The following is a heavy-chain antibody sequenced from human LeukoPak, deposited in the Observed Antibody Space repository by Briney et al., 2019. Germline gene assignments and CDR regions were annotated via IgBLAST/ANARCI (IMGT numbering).Heavy chain of an antibody. CDR2: ISSSSSYI. J-gene: IGHJ6*02. D-gene: IGHD2-2*02. Sequence: GGSLRLSCAASGFTFSSYSMSWVRQAPGKGLEWVSSISSSSSYIYYADSVKGRFTISRDNAKNSLYLQMNSLRAEDTAVYYCARDNIVVVPAAIRTDYYYYYGMDVWGQGTTVTVSS. CDR3: ARDNIVVVPAAIRTDYYYYYGMDV. CDR1: GFTFSSYS. V-gene: IGHV3-21*01.